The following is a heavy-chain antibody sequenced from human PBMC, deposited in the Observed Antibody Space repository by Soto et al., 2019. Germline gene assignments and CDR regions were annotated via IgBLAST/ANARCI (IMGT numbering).Heavy chain of an antibody. J-gene: IGHJ6*03. CDR3: ARMPGYGSGSYYHNPGYYYYMDV. CDR1: GGSISSSSYY. Sequence: SETLSLTCTVSGGSISSSSYYWGWIRQPPGKGLEWIGSIYYSGSTYYNPSLKSRVTISVDTSKNQFSLKLSSVTAADTAVYYCARMPGYGSGSYYHNPGYYYYMDVWGKGTTVTVSS. V-gene: IGHV4-39*01. D-gene: IGHD3-10*01. CDR2: IYYSGST.